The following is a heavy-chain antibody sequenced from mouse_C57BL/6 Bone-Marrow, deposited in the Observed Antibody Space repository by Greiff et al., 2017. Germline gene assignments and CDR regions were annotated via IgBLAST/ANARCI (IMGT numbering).Heavy chain of an antibody. CDR2: ISNGGGST. J-gene: IGHJ3*01. Sequence: EVNVVESGGGLVQPGGSLKLSCAASGFTFSDYYMYWVRQTPEKRLEWVAYISNGGGSTYYPDTVKGRFTISRDNAKNTLYLQMSRLKSEDTAMYYCARGSSGYAAWFAYWGQGTLVTVSA. CDR1: GFTFSDYY. D-gene: IGHD3-2*02. V-gene: IGHV5-12*01. CDR3: ARGSSGYAAWFAY.